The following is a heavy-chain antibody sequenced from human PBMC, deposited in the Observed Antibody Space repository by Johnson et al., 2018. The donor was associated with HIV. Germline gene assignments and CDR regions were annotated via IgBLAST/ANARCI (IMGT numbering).Heavy chain of an antibody. CDR1: GFTFRSYA. V-gene: IGHV3-30*02. Sequence: QMQLVESGGGLVQPGGSLRLSCSASGFTFRSYAMHWVRQAPGTGLEWVAFIRFDGTNKYYADSVKGRLTMSRDNSKNTLYLQMNSLRVEDTAVYYCARESSAGEYSYGIIWGQGTMVTVSS. J-gene: IGHJ3*02. CDR2: IRFDGTNK. CDR3: ARESSAGEYSYGII. D-gene: IGHD5-18*01.